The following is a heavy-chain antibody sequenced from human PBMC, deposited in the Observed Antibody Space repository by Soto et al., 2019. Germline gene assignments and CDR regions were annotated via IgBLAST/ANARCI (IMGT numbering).Heavy chain of an antibody. D-gene: IGHD3-22*01. Sequence: QVQLVQSGAEMKKPGASVKVSCKASGYTFISYGISWVRQAPGQGLEWMGWISGYNGNTKSPQKFQGRVTMTTDTSTSTAYMELRSLRSDDTAVYYCAREGGNYSDSSIVFDIWGQGTMVTVAS. V-gene: IGHV1-18*01. CDR3: AREGGNYSDSSIVFDI. J-gene: IGHJ3*02. CDR1: GYTFISYG. CDR2: ISGYNGNT.